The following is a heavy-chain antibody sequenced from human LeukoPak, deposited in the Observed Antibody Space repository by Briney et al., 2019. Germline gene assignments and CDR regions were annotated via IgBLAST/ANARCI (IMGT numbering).Heavy chain of an antibody. CDR1: GFTFSSYA. Sequence: GGSLRLSCAASGFTFSSYAMSWVRQAPGKGLEWVSAISGSGGSTYCADSVKGRFTISRDNSKNTLYLQMNSLRAEDTAVYYCAKVPYYYDSSGYYYVGVYFDYWGQGTLVTVSS. D-gene: IGHD3-22*01. CDR3: AKVPYYYDSSGYYYVGVYFDY. J-gene: IGHJ4*02. V-gene: IGHV3-23*01. CDR2: ISGSGGST.